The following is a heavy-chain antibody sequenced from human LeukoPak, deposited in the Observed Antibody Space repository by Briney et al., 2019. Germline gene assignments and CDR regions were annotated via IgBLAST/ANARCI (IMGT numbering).Heavy chain of an antibody. CDR2: IYTSGST. V-gene: IGHV4-4*07. CDR3: AREPFGRYYGSGSYYNGFDY. CDR1: GGSISSYY. J-gene: IGHJ4*02. Sequence: SETLSLTCTVSGGSISSYYWSWIRQPAGKGLEWIGRIYTSGSTNYNPSLKSRVTMSVDTSKNQFSLKLSSVTAADTAVYYCAREPFGRYYGSGSYYNGFDYWGQGTLVTVSS. D-gene: IGHD3-10*01.